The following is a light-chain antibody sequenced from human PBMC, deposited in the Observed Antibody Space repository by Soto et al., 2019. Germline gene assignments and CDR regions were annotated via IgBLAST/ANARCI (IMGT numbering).Light chain of an antibody. CDR3: QQYNSYSAGT. Sequence: DIQMTQSPSTLSASVGDRVTITCRASQSIDSWLAWYQQKPGKAPNLLIYKASSLESGVPSRFSGSGSGTEFTLTISSLQPDDFAPYYCQQYNSYSAGTFGQGTKVEIK. J-gene: IGKJ1*01. V-gene: IGKV1-5*03. CDR1: QSIDSW. CDR2: KAS.